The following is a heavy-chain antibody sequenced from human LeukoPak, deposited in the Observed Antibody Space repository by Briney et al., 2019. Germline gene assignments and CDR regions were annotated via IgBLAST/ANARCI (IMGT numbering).Heavy chain of an antibody. CDR2: ISSSSSFI. V-gene: IGHV3-21*01. J-gene: IGHJ4*02. CDR3: ARDPPLGSCSTISCPHLDY. CDR1: GFTFSRYS. D-gene: IGHD2-2*01. Sequence: GGPLRLSCAASGFTFSRYSMNWVRQAPGKGLEWVSSISSSSSFIYYADSVKGRFTISRDNAKNSLYLQMNSLRAEDTAVYYCARDPPLGSCSTISCPHLDYWGQGTLVTVSS.